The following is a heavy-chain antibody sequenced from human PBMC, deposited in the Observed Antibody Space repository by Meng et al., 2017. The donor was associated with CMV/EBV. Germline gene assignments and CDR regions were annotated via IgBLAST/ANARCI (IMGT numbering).Heavy chain of an antibody. CDR1: GYTFTSHG. J-gene: IGHJ4*02. V-gene: IGHV1-18*01. CDR3: ARGPGVVVPAATDY. Sequence: ASVKVSCKASGYTFTSHGISWVRQAPGQGLEWMGWISAYNGNTNYAQKLQGRVTMTTDTSTSTAYMELRSLRSDDTAVYYCARGPGVVVPAATDYWGQGTLVTVSS. CDR2: ISAYNGNT. D-gene: IGHD2-2*01.